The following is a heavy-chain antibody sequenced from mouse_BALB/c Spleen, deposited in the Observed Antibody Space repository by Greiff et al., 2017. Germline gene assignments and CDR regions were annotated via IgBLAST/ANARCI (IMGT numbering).Heavy chain of an antibody. Sequence: QVQLQQSGAELMKPGASVKISCKATGYTFSSYWIEWVKQRPGHGLEWIGEILPGSGSTNYNEKFKGKATFTADTSSNTAYMQLSSLTSEDSAVYYCARTPYGNYIDYWGQGTTLTVSS. J-gene: IGHJ2*01. CDR2: ILPGSGST. V-gene: IGHV1-9*01. CDR3: ARTPYGNYIDY. D-gene: IGHD2-10*02. CDR1: GYTFSSYW.